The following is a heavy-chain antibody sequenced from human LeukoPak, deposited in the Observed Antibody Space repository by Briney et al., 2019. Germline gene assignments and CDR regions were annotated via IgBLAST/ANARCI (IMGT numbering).Heavy chain of an antibody. CDR2: ITGSGGTT. J-gene: IGHJ5*02. CDR3: AKEISGWFDP. CDR1: GFTFSSYG. Sequence: AGGSLRLSCAASGFTFSSYGMSWVRQAPGKGLEWVSAITGSGGTTYYADSVKGRFTISRDNSKNTLYMQMNSLRAGDTAVYYCAKEISGWFDPWGQGTLVTVSS. D-gene: IGHD2/OR15-2a*01. V-gene: IGHV3-23*01.